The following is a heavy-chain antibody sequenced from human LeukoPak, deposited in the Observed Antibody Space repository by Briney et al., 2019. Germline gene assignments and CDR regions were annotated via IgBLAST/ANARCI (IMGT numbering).Heavy chain of an antibody. CDR2: MSGSGGST. CDR1: GFTFSNAW. D-gene: IGHD3-22*01. J-gene: IGHJ3*02. CDR3: AKEPFSSGPLRAFDI. V-gene: IGHV3-23*01. Sequence: GGSLRLSCAASGFTFSNAWMSWVRQAPGKGLEWVSAMSGSGGSTYYADSVKGRFTISRDNSKNTLYLQMNSLRAEDTAVYYCAKEPFSSGPLRAFDIWGQGTMVTVSS.